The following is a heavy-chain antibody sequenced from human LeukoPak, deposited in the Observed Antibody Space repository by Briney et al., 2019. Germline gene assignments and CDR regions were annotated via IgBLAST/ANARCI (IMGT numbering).Heavy chain of an antibody. CDR3: AKDRIVGATARLFDY. CDR2: ISGSGDST. CDR1: GFTFSSYV. J-gene: IGHJ4*02. D-gene: IGHD1-26*01. Sequence: PGGSLRLSCADSGFTFSSYVMSWVRQAPGKGLGWVSGISGSGDSTYYADSVKGRFTISRDNSKNTLYLQMNSLRAEDTAAYYCAKDRIVGATARLFDYWGQGTLVTVSS. V-gene: IGHV3-23*01.